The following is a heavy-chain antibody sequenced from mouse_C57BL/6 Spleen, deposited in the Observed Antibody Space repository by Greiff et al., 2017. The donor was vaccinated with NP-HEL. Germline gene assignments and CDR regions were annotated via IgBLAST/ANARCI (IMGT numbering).Heavy chain of an antibody. D-gene: IGHD1-1*01. V-gene: IGHV1-72*01. CDR3: ARRGVLTTVVEGDWYFDV. J-gene: IGHJ1*03. CDR2: IDPNSGGT. Sequence: QVQLQQPGAELVKPGASVKLSCKASGYTFTSYWMHWVKQRPGRGLEWIGRIDPNSGGTKYNEKFKSKATLTVDKPSSTAYMQLSSLTSEDSAVYYCARRGVLTTVVEGDWYFDVWGTGTTVTVSS. CDR1: GYTFTSYW.